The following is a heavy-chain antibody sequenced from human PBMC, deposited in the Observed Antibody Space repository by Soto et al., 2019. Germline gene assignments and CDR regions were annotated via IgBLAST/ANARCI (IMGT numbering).Heavy chain of an antibody. V-gene: IGHV1-46*03. CDR1: GYTFTSYY. CDR3: ARRSKGEYFQH. J-gene: IGHJ1*01. Sequence: ASVKVSCKAAGYTFTSYYMHCVRQAPGQGLEWMGIINPSGGSTSYAQKFQGRVTMTRDTSTSTVYMELSSLRSEDTAVYYCARRSKGEYFQHSGQGTLVTVSS. CDR2: INPSGGST.